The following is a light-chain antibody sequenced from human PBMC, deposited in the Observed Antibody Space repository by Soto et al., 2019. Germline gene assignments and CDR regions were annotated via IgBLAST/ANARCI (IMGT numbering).Light chain of an antibody. Sequence: DIVMTQSPDSLAVSLGERATINCKSSQSVLYNSNNKNYFGWYQQKPGQPPKLLIYWASTRESGVPDRFTGSGSGTDFTLTISSLQAEDVAVYYCQQYYNSPLTFGGGTKVEIK. J-gene: IGKJ4*01. CDR2: WAS. CDR3: QQYYNSPLT. V-gene: IGKV4-1*01. CDR1: QSVLYNSNNKNY.